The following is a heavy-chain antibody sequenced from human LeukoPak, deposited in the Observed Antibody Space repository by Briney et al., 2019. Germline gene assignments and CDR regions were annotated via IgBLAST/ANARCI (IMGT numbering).Heavy chain of an antibody. CDR2: LYNSGST. V-gene: IGHV4-59*08. CDR1: GGSIGTSY. J-gene: IGHJ1*01. CDR3: ARHGRGDVEMATITV. D-gene: IGHD5-24*01. Sequence: SGTLSLTCTVSGGSIGTSYWSWIRQPPGKGLEWIGRLYNSGSTNYNPSLRSPVTISIDTSNNQFSLRMNSMTAADTAVYFCARHGRGDVEMATITVWGQGTLVTVAS.